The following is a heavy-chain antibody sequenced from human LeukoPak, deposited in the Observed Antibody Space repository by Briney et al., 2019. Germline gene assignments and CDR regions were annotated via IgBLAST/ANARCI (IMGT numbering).Heavy chain of an antibody. CDR2: MNPNSGNT. D-gene: IGHD6-19*01. J-gene: IGHJ4*02. V-gene: IGHV1-8*01. Sequence: GASVNVSCKASGSTFTSFDINWVRLATGQGLEWMAWMNPNSGNTGYAQKFQGRVTMTRNTSISTAYMELSSLRSEDSAVYYCARGGSGWPLDYWGQGSLVTVSS. CDR3: ARGGSGWPLDY. CDR1: GSTFTSFD.